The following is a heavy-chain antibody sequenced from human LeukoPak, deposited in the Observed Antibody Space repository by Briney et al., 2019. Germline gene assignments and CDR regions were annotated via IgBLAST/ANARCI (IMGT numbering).Heavy chain of an antibody. CDR1: GFTFSSYE. Sequence: QPGGSLRLSCAASGFTFSSYEMNWVRQAPGKGLEWVSYISSSGSTIYYADSVKGRFTISRDNAKNSLYLQMNSLRAEDTAVYDCARATGTLLATGYYFDYWGQGTLVTVSS. J-gene: IGHJ4*02. CDR3: ARATGTLLATGYYFDY. D-gene: IGHD4-11*01. V-gene: IGHV3-48*03. CDR2: ISSSGSTI.